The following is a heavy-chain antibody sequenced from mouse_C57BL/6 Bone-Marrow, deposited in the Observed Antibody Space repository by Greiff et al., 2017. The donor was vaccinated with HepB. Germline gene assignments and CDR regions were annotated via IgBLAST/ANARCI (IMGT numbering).Heavy chain of an antibody. CDR3: ARSHYGSSYPYYFDY. Sequence: VQRVESGPQLVKPGASVKISCKASGYAFSSSWMNWVKQRPGKGLEWIGRIYPGDGDTNYNGKFKGKATLTADKSSSTAYMQLSSLTSEDSAVYFCARSHYGSSYPYYFDYWGQGTTLTVSS. J-gene: IGHJ2*01. CDR2: IYPGDGDT. CDR1: GYAFSSSW. D-gene: IGHD1-1*01. V-gene: IGHV1-82*01.